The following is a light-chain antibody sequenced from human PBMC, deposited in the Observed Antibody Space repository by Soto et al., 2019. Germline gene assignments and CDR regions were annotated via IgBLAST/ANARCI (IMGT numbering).Light chain of an antibody. CDR3: QQYNSYAWT. Sequence: DIRMTQSPSPLSTSVGDRVTITCRASQNIRGWLAWYQQKPGKAPKLLIYDASTLESGVPSRFSGSGSGTEYTLTSSSLQPDDFATYYCQQYNSYAWTFGQGTTVAIK. CDR1: QNIRGW. V-gene: IGKV1-5*01. CDR2: DAS. J-gene: IGKJ1*01.